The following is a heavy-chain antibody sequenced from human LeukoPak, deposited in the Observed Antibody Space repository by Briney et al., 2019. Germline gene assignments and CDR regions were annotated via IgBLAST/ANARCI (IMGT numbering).Heavy chain of an antibody. CDR1: GGTFSSYA. CDR3: ASGYYYDSSGYYYYFDY. D-gene: IGHD3-22*01. CDR2: IIPIFGTA. V-gene: IGHV1-69*05. Sequence: SVKVSCKASGGTFSSYAISRVRQAPGQGLEWMGGIIPIFGTANYAQKFQGRVTITTDESTSTAYMELSSLRSEDTAVYYCASGYYYDSSGYYYYFDYWGQGTLVTVSS. J-gene: IGHJ4*02.